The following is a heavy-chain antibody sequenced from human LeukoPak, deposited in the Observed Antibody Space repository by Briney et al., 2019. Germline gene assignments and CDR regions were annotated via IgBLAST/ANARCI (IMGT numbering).Heavy chain of an antibody. Sequence: SVKVSCKASGGTFSSYAISWVRQAPGQGLEWMGRIIPILGIANYTQKFQGRVTITADKSTSTAYMELSSLRSEDTAVYYCARMDRGSSSPNLWGQGTLVTVSS. V-gene: IGHV1-69*04. D-gene: IGHD6-6*01. CDR2: IIPILGIA. CDR1: GGTFSSYA. CDR3: ARMDRGSSSPNL. J-gene: IGHJ5*02.